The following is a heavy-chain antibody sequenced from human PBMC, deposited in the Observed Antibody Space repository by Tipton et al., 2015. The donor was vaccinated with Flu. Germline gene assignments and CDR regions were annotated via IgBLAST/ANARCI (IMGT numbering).Heavy chain of an antibody. CDR1: GDSLGSNYF. CDR3: ARDAIVGFDY. CDR2: IHRGGSP. Sequence: TLSLTCSVSGDSLGSNYFWGWIRQPPGKGLEWIGNIHRGGSPYYNPSLRSRVTMSVDTSKNQFYLRLSSVTAADTAVYYCARDAIVGFDYWGQGTLVTVSS. D-gene: IGHD1-26*01. V-gene: IGHV4-38-2*02. J-gene: IGHJ4*02.